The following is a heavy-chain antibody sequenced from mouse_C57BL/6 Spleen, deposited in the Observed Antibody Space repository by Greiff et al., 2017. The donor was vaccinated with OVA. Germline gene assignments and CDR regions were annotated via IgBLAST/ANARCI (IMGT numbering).Heavy chain of an antibody. V-gene: IGHV1-64*01. Sequence: QVQLQQPGAELVKPGASVKLSCKASGYTFTSYWMHWVKQRPGPGLEWIGMIHPNSGSTNYNEKFKSKATLTVDKSSSTAYMQLSSLTSEDSAVYYCARRRELHYAMDYWGQGTSVTVSS. D-gene: IGHD2-1*01. CDR3: ARRRELHYAMDY. CDR2: IHPNSGST. CDR1: GYTFTSYW. J-gene: IGHJ4*01.